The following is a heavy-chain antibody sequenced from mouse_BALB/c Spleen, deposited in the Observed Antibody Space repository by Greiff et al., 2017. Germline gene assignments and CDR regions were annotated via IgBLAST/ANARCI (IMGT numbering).Heavy chain of an antibody. D-gene: IGHD1-1*01. CDR2: ISYSGST. CDR1: GYSITSDYA. J-gene: IGHJ3*01. Sequence: EVQLQQSGPGLVKPSQSLSLTCTVTGYSITSDYAWNWIRQFPGNKLEWMGYISYSGSTSYNPSLKSRISITRDTSKNQFFLQLNSVTTEDTATYYCARPLYGSWGQGTLVTVSA. V-gene: IGHV3-2*02. CDR3: ARPLYGS.